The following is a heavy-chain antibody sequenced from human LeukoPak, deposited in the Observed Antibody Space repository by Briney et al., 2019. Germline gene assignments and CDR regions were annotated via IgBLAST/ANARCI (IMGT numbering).Heavy chain of an antibody. J-gene: IGHJ4*02. CDR2: IYYSGST. Sequence: SETLSLTCTVSGGSISSYYWSWIRQPPGKGLEWIGYIYYSGSTNYNPSLKSRVTISVDTSKNRFSLKLSSVTAADTAVYYCASLNWNDRDYWGQGTLVTVSS. CDR1: GGSISSYY. CDR3: ASLNWNDRDY. V-gene: IGHV4-59*01. D-gene: IGHD1-1*01.